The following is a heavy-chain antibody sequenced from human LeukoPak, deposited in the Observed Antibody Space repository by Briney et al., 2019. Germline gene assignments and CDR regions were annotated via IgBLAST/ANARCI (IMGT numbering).Heavy chain of an antibody. J-gene: IGHJ4*02. Sequence: ASVKVSCKASGYTFTGYYVHWVRQAPGQALEWMGWINPNSGGTNYAQKFQGRVTMTRDTSISTAYMELSRLRSDDTAVYYCARREYSSSWFFDYWGQGTLVTVSS. CDR1: GYTFTGYY. D-gene: IGHD6-13*01. CDR3: ARREYSSSWFFDY. CDR2: INPNSGGT. V-gene: IGHV1-2*02.